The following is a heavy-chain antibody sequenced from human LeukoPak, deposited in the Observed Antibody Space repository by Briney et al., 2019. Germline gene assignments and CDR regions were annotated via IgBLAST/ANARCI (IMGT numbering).Heavy chain of an antibody. CDR1: GFTFSSYA. V-gene: IGHV3-23*01. CDR2: ISGSGGST. D-gene: IGHD6-19*01. CDR3: AKDLQWLTTTAFDY. Sequence: GGLRLSCAASGFTFSSYAMSWVRQAPGKGLEWVSAISGSGGSTYYADSVKGRFTISRDSSKNTLYLQMNSLRAEDTAVYYCAKDLQWLTTTAFDYWGQGTLVTVSS. J-gene: IGHJ4*02.